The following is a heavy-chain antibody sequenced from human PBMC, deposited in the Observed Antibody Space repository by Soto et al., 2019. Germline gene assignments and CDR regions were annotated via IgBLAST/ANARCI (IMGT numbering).Heavy chain of an antibody. Sequence: GGSLRLSCAASGFTFSTYGMSWVRQAPGKGLEWVSGISGGGGTTHYAESVKGRFIISRDNSKSTVYLQMNSLRADDTAVYYCAKEGGSIGGWFGRKFDSWGQGTQVTVSS. CDR3: AKEGGSIGGWFGRKFDS. J-gene: IGHJ4*02. CDR1: GFTFSTYG. D-gene: IGHD3-16*01. V-gene: IGHV3-23*01. CDR2: ISGGGGTT.